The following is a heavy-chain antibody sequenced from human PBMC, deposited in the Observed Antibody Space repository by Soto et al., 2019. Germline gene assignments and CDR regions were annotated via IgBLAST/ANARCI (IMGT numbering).Heavy chain of an antibody. D-gene: IGHD3-3*01. V-gene: IGHV1-3*01. Sequence: GASVKVSCKASGYTFTSYAMHWVRQAPGQRLEWMGWINAGNGNTKYSQKFQGRVTTTRDTSASTAYMELSSLRSEDTAVYYCARDGTGVYYDFWSGYYDYYYYYMDVWGKGTTVTVSS. CDR1: GYTFTSYA. CDR2: INAGNGNT. CDR3: ARDGTGVYYDFWSGYYDYYYYYMDV. J-gene: IGHJ6*03.